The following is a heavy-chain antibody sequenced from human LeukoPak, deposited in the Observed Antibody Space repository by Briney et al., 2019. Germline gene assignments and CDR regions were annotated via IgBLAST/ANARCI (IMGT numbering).Heavy chain of an antibody. CDR3: ARGPVAGTGGCGY. J-gene: IGHJ4*02. CDR2: INHSGST. D-gene: IGHD6-19*01. CDR1: GGSFSGYY. Sequence: SETLSLTCAVYGGSFSGYYWSWIRQPPGKGLEWIGEINHSGSTNYNPSLKSRVTISVDTSKNQFSLKLSSVTAADTAVYYCARGPVAGTGGCGYWGQGTLVTVSS. V-gene: IGHV4-34*01.